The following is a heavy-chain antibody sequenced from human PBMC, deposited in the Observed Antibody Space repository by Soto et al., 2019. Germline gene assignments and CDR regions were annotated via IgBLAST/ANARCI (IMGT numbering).Heavy chain of an antibody. D-gene: IGHD1-26*01. V-gene: IGHV3-30*03. CDR1: AFTFSSYG. CDR3: ARTRSAWSDFHYYSLDV. Sequence: GGSLRLSCAASAFTFSSYGMHWVRQAPGNRLEWVAFISYDSTKTYYADSVKGRFTISRDNSNSALYVQMNSLTGEDTAVYYCARTRSAWSDFHYYSLDVWGQGTTVTVSS. J-gene: IGHJ6*02. CDR2: ISYDSTKT.